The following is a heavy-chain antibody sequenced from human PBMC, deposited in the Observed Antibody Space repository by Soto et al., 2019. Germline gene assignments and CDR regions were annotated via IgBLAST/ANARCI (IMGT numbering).Heavy chain of an antibody. Sequence: SETLSLTCTVSGGSISSGGYYWSWIRQHPGKGLEWIGYIYYSGSTYYNPSLKSRVTISVDTSKNQFSLKLSSVTAADTAVYYCARAIVVVAALVWFDPWGQGTLVTVS. CDR2: IYYSGST. V-gene: IGHV4-31*03. CDR1: GGSISSGGYY. CDR3: ARAIVVVAALVWFDP. J-gene: IGHJ5*02. D-gene: IGHD2-15*01.